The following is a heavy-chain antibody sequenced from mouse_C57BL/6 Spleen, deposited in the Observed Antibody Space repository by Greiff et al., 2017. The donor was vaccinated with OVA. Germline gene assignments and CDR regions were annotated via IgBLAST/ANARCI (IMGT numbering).Heavy chain of an antibody. D-gene: IGHD2-2*01. CDR3: ARGGGVNLFAY. Sequence: QVQLQQPGAELVMPGASVKLSCKASGYTFTSYWMHWVKQRPGQGLEWIGEIDPSDSYTNYNQKFKGKSTLTVDKSSSTADMQLSSLTSEDSAVYYCARGGGVNLFAYWGQGTLVTVSA. V-gene: IGHV1-69*01. CDR2: IDPSDSYT. CDR1: GYTFTSYW. J-gene: IGHJ3*01.